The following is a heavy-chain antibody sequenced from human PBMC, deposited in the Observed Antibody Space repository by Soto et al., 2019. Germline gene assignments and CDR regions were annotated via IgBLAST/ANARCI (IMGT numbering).Heavy chain of an antibody. CDR2: INAGNGNT. D-gene: IGHD2-21*02. V-gene: IGHV1-3*01. CDR1: GYTFTIYA. Sequence: ASVKVTCTASGYTFTIYAMHWVRQAPGQRLEWMGWINAGNGNTKYSQKFQGRVTITRDTSASTAYMELSSLRSEDTAVYYCARDRRGGHIVVVTAIDYWGQGTLVTVSS. J-gene: IGHJ4*02. CDR3: ARDRRGGHIVVVTAIDY.